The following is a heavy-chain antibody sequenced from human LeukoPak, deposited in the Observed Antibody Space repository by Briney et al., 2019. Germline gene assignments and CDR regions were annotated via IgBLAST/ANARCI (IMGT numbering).Heavy chain of an antibody. D-gene: IGHD6-13*01. Sequence: SQTLSLTCAISGDSVSSNSAAWNWIRQSPSRGLEWLGRTYSRSKWYNDYAVSVKSRITINPDTSKNQFSLQLNSVTPEDTAVYYCARDGSIAAAGTKVDYYYYGMDVWGQGTTVTVSS. CDR3: ARDGSIAAAGTKVDYYYYGMDV. CDR1: GDSVSSNSAA. CDR2: TYSRSKWYN. J-gene: IGHJ6*02. V-gene: IGHV6-1*01.